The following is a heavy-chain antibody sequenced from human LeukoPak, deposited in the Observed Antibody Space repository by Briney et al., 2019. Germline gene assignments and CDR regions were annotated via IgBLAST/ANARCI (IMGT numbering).Heavy chain of an antibody. CDR1: GFTFSSYA. J-gene: IGHJ4*02. CDR3: AKLPVSYGNGWSNFDY. Sequence: GGSLRLACAASGFTFSSYAVSWVRQTPGKGLEWVSGISHSGGSTNYADSVKGRFTISRDNSKNTLYLQMNNLRAEDTAIYYCAKLPVSYGNGWSNFDYWGQGTLVTVSS. CDR2: ISHSGGST. V-gene: IGHV3-23*01. D-gene: IGHD6-19*01.